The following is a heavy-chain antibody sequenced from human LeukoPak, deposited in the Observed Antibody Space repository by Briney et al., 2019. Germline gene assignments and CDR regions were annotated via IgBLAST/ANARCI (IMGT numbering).Heavy chain of an antibody. J-gene: IGHJ6*03. V-gene: IGHV3-7*01. CDR3: ARDRYSSGWYSIIYYYYYYMDV. D-gene: IGHD6-19*01. Sequence: GGSLRLSCAASGFTVSSNYMSWVRQAPGKGLEWVANIKQDGSEKYYVDSVKGRFTISRDNAKNSLYLQMNSLRAEDTAVYYCARDRYSSGWYSIIYYYYYYMDVWGKGTTVTVSS. CDR1: GFTVSSNY. CDR2: IKQDGSEK.